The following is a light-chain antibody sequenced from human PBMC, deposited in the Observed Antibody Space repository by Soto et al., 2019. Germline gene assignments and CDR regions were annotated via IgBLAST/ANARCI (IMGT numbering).Light chain of an antibody. CDR1: QSVSSNY. J-gene: IGKJ5*01. V-gene: IGKV3-20*01. CDR3: QQYGSSPIT. Sequence: EIVLTQSPGTLSLSPGERATLSCRASQSVSSNYLGWYQQKPGQAPRLLIYGASSRATGIPDRVSGSGSGTDFTLTISRLEPEDFAVYYCQQYGSSPITFGQGTRLEIK. CDR2: GAS.